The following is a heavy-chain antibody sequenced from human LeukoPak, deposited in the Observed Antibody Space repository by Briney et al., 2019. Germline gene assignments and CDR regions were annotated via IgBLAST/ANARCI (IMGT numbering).Heavy chain of an antibody. CDR2: INAGNGHT. CDR1: GNTFSGYA. V-gene: IGHV1-3*01. J-gene: IGHJ4*02. Sequence: ASVKVSCKASGNTFSGYAIHWVRQAPGQRFEWMGWINAGNGHTKYSQNFQGRVTITRDSSANIVYMDVSSLTSEDTAVYYCARGIWSATRVDYYLDNWGRGTLVTVSS. D-gene: IGHD5-24*01. CDR3: ARGIWSATRVDYYLDN.